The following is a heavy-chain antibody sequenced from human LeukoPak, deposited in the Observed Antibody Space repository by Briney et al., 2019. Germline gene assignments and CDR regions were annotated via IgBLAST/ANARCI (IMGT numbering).Heavy chain of an antibody. Sequence: GGSLRLSCAASGFTFSSYAMSWVRQAPGKGLEWVSYISSSSSTIYYADSVKGRFTISRDNAKNSLYLQMNSLRAEDTAVYYCARLDYYDSSGYYYEYFQHWGQGTLVTVSS. V-gene: IGHV3-48*04. CDR3: ARLDYYDSSGYYYEYFQH. CDR2: ISSSSSTI. J-gene: IGHJ1*01. CDR1: GFTFSSYA. D-gene: IGHD3-22*01.